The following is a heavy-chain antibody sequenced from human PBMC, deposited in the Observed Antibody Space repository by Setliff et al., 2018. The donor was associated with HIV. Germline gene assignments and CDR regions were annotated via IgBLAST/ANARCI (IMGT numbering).Heavy chain of an antibody. CDR1: GGSFNDYY. D-gene: IGHD3-10*01. CDR2: IDHSGST. Sequence: KPSETLSLTCAVYGGSFNDYYWTWIRQPPGRGLEWIGEIDHSGSTKYHASLKSLVTISIDTSKNQISLKLSSVTAADTAVYYCARGLNYYGSGSYLPLGYWGQGTLVTVSS. J-gene: IGHJ4*02. CDR3: ARGLNYYGSGSYLPLGY. V-gene: IGHV4-34*01.